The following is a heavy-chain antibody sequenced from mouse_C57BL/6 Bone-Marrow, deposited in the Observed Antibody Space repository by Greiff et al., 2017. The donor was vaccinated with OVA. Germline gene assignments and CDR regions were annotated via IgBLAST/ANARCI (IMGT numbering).Heavy chain of an antibody. CDR3: ARLLDYDDYYAMDY. V-gene: IGHV5-2*01. CDR2: INSDGGST. J-gene: IGHJ4*01. CDR1: EYEFPSHD. D-gene: IGHD2-4*01. Sequence: EVNVVESGGGLVQPGESLKLSCESNEYEFPSHDMSWVRKPPEKRLELVAAINSDGGSTYYPDTMERRFIISRDNTKKTLYLQMSSLRSEDTALYYCARLLDYDDYYAMDYWGQGTSVTVSS.